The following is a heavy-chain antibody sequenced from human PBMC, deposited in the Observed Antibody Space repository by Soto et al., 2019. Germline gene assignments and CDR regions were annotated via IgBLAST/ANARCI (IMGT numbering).Heavy chain of an antibody. CDR2: INHSGST. D-gene: IGHD6-19*01. CDR1: GGSFSGYY. J-gene: IGHJ6*03. V-gene: IGHV4-34*01. Sequence: QVQLQQWGAGLLKPSETLSLTCAVYGGSFSGYYWSWIRQPPGKGLEWIGEINHSGSTNYNPSLKSRVTISVDTSKNQFSLKLSSVTAADTAVYYCARGVGAQWYRDVWGKGTTVTVSS. CDR3: ARGVGAQWYRDV.